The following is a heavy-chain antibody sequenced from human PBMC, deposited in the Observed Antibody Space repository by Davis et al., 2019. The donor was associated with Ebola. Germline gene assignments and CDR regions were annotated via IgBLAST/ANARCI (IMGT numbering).Heavy chain of an antibody. CDR3: AKDSGFITIFLPGRNYYYMDV. Sequence: PGGSLRLSCAASGFTFSSYWMSWVRQAPGKGLEWVANIKQNGREKYYVDSVKGRFTISRDNAKNSLYLQMNSLRAEDTAEYDCAKDSGFITIFLPGRNYYYMDVWGKGTTVTVSS. V-gene: IGHV3-7*03. CDR2: IKQNGREK. J-gene: IGHJ6*03. D-gene: IGHD3-9*01. CDR1: GFTFSSYW.